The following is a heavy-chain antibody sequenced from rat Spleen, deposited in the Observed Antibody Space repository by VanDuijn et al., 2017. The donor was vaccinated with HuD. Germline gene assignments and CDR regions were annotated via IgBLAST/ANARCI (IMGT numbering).Heavy chain of an antibody. D-gene: IGHD1-10*01. CDR2: INSAGTT. CDR3: ARSRYNNYVMDA. J-gene: IGHJ4*01. V-gene: IGHV3-3*01. CDR1: AYSIISSYR. Sequence: VQLQESGPGLVKPSQSLSLTCSVTAYSIISSYRWNWIRKFPGNKLEWMGHINSAGTTTHNPTLKSRISITRDTSKKQFFLQVDSVRTEDTATYYCARSRYNNYVMDAWGQGASVTVSA.